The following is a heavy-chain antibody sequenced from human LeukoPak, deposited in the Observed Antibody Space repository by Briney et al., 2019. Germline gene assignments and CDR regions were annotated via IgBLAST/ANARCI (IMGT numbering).Heavy chain of an antibody. V-gene: IGHV3-23*01. CDR1: GFTFSSYA. J-gene: IGHJ4*02. CDR2: ISGSGGGT. Sequence: ETGGSLRLSCTASGFTFSSYAMSWVHQAPGKGLEWVSAISGSGGGTYYADSVKGRFTISRDNSKNTLYLQMNSLRAEDTAVYYCAKCRLIYGGYSDYWGQGTLVTVSS. CDR3: AKCRLIYGGYSDY. D-gene: IGHD4-23*01.